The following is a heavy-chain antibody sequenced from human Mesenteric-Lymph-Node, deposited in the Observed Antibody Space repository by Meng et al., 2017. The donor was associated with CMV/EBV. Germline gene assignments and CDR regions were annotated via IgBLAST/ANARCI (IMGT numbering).Heavy chain of an antibody. Sequence: GGSLRLSCAASGFTFEDYGMHWVRQGPGKGLEWVAGISWNGAGTGYADSVKGRFTISRDNAKNSLYLQMNSLRAEDTAVYYCARDQRLGSHRNYYGSGSHGGWFDPWGQGTLVTVSS. CDR2: ISWNGAGT. D-gene: IGHD3-10*01. CDR3: ARDQRLGSHRNYYGSGSHGGWFDP. CDR1: GFTFEDYG. J-gene: IGHJ5*02. V-gene: IGHV3-9*01.